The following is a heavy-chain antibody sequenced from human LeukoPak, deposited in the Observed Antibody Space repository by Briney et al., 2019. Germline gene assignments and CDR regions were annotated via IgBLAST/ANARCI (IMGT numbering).Heavy chain of an antibody. CDR2: ISSSGGGT. J-gene: IGHJ4*02. Sequence: GGSLRLSCAASGFTFSNYAMSWVRQAPGKGLEWVSSISSSGGGTYYADSVKGRFTISRDNSKNTLALQMNSLKAEDTAVYYCAKINSGSYTDYWGQGTLVTVSS. D-gene: IGHD1-26*01. V-gene: IGHV3-23*01. CDR3: AKINSGSYTDY. CDR1: GFTFSNYA.